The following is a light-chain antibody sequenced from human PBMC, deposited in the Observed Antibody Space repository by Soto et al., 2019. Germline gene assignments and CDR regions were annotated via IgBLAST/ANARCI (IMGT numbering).Light chain of an antibody. J-gene: IGKJ5*01. Sequence: DIQITQSPSSLSASVGDRVTITCQASQDVSFFLNWYQQKPGKAPKVLIYDASISQAGVPSRFSGGGSGTDFTFTISSLHPEDVATYYCQQFDTLITFGQGTRLEIK. CDR1: QDVSFF. CDR3: QQFDTLIT. V-gene: IGKV1-33*01. CDR2: DAS.